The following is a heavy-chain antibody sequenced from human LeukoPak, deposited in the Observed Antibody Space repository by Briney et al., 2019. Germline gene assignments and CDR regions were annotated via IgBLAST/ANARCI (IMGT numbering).Heavy chain of an antibody. CDR1: GFTFSNYD. CDR3: AKDPFDY. CDR2: ISGSGGST. V-gene: IGHV3-23*01. Sequence: AGGSLRLSCAASGFTFSNYDMTWVRQTPGKGLEWVSAISGSGGSTYYADSVKGRFTISRDNSKDTLYLQMNSLRVEDTAVYYCAKDPFDYWGQGTLVTVSS. J-gene: IGHJ4*02.